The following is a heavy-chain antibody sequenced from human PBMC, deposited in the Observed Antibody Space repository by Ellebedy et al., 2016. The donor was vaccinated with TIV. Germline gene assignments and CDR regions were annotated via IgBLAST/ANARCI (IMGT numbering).Heavy chain of an antibody. D-gene: IGHD3-3*02. Sequence: GGSLRLSCVASGFSFRSYWMSWVRQAPGKGLEWVANIYQDGSNQYYVDSVKGRFTISRDNAKNTLYLQMNSVRAEDTALYYCAREVLASSKGGPFDIWGQGTMVTVSS. CDR1: GFSFRSYW. CDR3: AREVLASSKGGPFDI. J-gene: IGHJ3*02. CDR2: IYQDGSNQ. V-gene: IGHV3-7*01.